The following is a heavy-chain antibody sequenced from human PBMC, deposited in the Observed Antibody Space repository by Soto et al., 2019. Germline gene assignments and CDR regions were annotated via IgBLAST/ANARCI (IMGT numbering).Heavy chain of an antibody. J-gene: IGHJ3*02. CDR1: GGSISSGDYY. CDR3: ARLVPAAIATLGAFDI. D-gene: IGHD2-2*01. Sequence: QVQLQESGPGLVKPSQTLSLTCTVSGGSISSGDYYWSWIRQPPGKGLEWIGYIYYSGSTYYNPSLKSRVTISVDTSKNQFSLKLSSVTAADTAVYYCARLVPAAIATLGAFDIWGQGTMVTVSS. V-gene: IGHV4-30-4*01. CDR2: IYYSGST.